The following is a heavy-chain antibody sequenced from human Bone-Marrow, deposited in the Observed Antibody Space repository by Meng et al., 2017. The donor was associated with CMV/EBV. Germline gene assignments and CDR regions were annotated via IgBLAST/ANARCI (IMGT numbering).Heavy chain of an antibody. V-gene: IGHV1-69*05. Sequence: SVKVSCKASGGTFSSYAISWVRQAPGQGLEWMGGIIPIFGTANYAQKFQGRVTITTDESTSTAYMELSSLRSEDTAVYYCARDLDGGSCSGDSCYPPSGAFDIWGQGTMVTVSS. CDR2: IIPIFGTA. CDR1: GGTFSSYA. CDR3: ARDLDGGSCSGDSCYPPSGAFDI. D-gene: IGHD2-15*01. J-gene: IGHJ3*02.